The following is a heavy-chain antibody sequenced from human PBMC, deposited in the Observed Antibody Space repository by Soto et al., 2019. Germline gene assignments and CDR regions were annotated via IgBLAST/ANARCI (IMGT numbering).Heavy chain of an antibody. CDR2: IKQDGSEK. CDR1: GFTFSSYW. D-gene: IGHD3-3*01. CDR3: AGEGVLRFLEWLSSYYYYYGMDV. Sequence: EVQLGESGGGLVQPGGSLRLSCAASGFTFSSYWMSWVRQAPGKGLEWVANIKQDGSEKYYVDSVKGRFPISSDNAKNSLYLQMNSLRAEDTAVYYCAGEGVLRFLEWLSSYYYYYGMDVWGQGTTVTVSS. J-gene: IGHJ6*02. V-gene: IGHV3-7*01.